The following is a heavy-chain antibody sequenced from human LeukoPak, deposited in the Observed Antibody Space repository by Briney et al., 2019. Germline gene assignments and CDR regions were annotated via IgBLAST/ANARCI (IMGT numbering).Heavy chain of an antibody. CDR1: GFTLSNYD. J-gene: IGHJ5*02. Sequence: GGSLRLSCAASGFTLSNYDMNWVRPAPGKGLEWVSSIIIRNRYIYNKDSVRGRFTISRDDAKNSLYLEMNSLRAEDTAVYYCARADCSSSTCYLRRSWFDPWGQGTLVTVSS. V-gene: IGHV3-21*01. CDR3: ARADCSSSTCYLRRSWFDP. CDR2: IIIRNRYI. D-gene: IGHD2-2*01.